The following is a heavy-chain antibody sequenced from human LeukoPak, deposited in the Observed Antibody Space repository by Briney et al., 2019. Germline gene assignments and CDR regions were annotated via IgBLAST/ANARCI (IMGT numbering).Heavy chain of an antibody. J-gene: IGHJ4*02. CDR3: ARGARYSSGWYDGRGSGSNLDY. Sequence: ASVKVSCKASGGTFSSYAISCVRQAPGQGLEWMGWINPNSGGTNYAQKFQGRVTMTRDTSISTAYMELSRLRSDDTAVYYCARGARYSSGWYDGRGSGSNLDYWGQGTLVTVSS. CDR1: GGTFSSYA. D-gene: IGHD6-19*01. CDR2: INPNSGGT. V-gene: IGHV1-2*02.